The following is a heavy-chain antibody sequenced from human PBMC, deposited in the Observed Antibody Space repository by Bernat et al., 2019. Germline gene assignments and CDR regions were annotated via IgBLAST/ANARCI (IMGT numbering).Heavy chain of an antibody. V-gene: IGHV3-15*01. CDR2: IKTKTDGGTT. CDR3: TTAYSSGWKSDFDY. D-gene: IGHD6-19*01. CDR1: GFTFSNAW. J-gene: IGHJ4*02. Sequence: EVQLVESGGGLVQPGGSLRLSCAASGFTFSNAWMSWVRQAPGKGLEWVGRIKTKTDGGTTDYAAPVKGRFTISRDDSKNTLYLQMNSLKTEDTAVYYCTTAYSSGWKSDFDYWGQGTLVTVSS.